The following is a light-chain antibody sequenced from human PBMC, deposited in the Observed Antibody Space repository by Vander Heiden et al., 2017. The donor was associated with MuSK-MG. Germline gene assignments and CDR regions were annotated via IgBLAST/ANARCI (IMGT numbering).Light chain of an antibody. Sequence: DIQLTPSPSFLSASVGDRVTITCRASQGISSFLAWYQQMPGKAPKLLIYFASTLQNGVPSRFNGSGSGTEFTLTISSLQPEDFATYFCQQISTYPITFGGGTKVEIK. V-gene: IGKV1-9*01. CDR1: QGISSF. CDR2: FAS. CDR3: QQISTYPIT. J-gene: IGKJ4*01.